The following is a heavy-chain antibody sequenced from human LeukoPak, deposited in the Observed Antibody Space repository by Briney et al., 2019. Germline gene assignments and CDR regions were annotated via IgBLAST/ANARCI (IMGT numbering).Heavy chain of an antibody. V-gene: IGHV3-48*04. CDR2: ISSSSSNR. J-gene: IGHJ4*02. CDR3: ARAQYYLDS. CDR1: GFTFSNSA. Sequence: PGGSLRLSCAASGFTFSNSAMSWVRRAPGKGLEWVSYISSSSSNRNYADSVKGRFTISRDNAKNSLYLQMNSLRAEDTAVYYCARAQYYLDSWGQGTLVTVSS.